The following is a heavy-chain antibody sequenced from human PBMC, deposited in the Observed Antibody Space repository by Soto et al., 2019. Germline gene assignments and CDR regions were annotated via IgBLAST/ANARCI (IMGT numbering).Heavy chain of an antibody. CDR3: ASVPLGYCSGGTCYSHLGY. D-gene: IGHD2-15*01. V-gene: IGHV1-69*12. CDR2: IIPIFGST. J-gene: IGHJ4*02. Sequence: QVQLVQSGAELKKPGSSVKVSCKASGGTFSSYALSWVRQAPGQGLEWMGGIIPIFGSTNYAQKFQGRVTITADESTSTAYMELSSLRSEDTAVYYCASVPLGYCSGGTCYSHLGYWGQGTLVTFSS. CDR1: GGTFSSYA.